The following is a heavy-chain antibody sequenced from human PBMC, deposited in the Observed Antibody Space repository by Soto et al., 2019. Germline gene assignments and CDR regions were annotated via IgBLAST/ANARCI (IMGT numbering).Heavy chain of an antibody. CDR3: ARDSGIYSSSWYYYYGMDV. CDR1: GFTFSSYG. Sequence: XGSLRLSCSASGFTFSSYGMRWVRQAPGKGLDWVAVILYDGSNKYYADSVKGRFTISRDNSKNTLYLQMNSLRAEDTAVYYCARDSGIYSSSWYYYYGMDVWGQGTTVTVSS. J-gene: IGHJ6*02. V-gene: IGHV3-33*01. CDR2: ILYDGSNK. D-gene: IGHD6-13*01.